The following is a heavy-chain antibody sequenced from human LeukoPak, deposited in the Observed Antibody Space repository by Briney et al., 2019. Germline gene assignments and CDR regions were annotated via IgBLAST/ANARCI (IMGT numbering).Heavy chain of an antibody. Sequence: PGGSLRLSCAASGFTFSSYWMSWVRQAPGKGLEWVANIKQDGSEKYYVDSVKGRFTISRDNAKNSLYLQMNSLRAEDTAVYYCARGLKTSVTTSGAFDIWGQGTMVTVSS. CDR2: IKQDGSEK. CDR1: GFTFSSYW. D-gene: IGHD4-17*01. CDR3: ARGLKTSVTTSGAFDI. J-gene: IGHJ3*02. V-gene: IGHV3-7*01.